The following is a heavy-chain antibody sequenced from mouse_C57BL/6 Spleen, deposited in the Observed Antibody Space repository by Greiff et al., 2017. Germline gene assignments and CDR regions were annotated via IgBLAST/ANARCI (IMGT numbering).Heavy chain of an antibody. D-gene: IGHD1-1*01. J-gene: IGHJ4*01. CDR3: TLTTVVAKENAMDY. CDR1: GYTFTSYW. CDR2: IYPGNSDT. Sequence: EVKVVESGTVLARPGASVKMSCKTSGYTFTSYWMHWVKQRPGQGLEWIGAIYPGNSDTSYNQKFTGKAKLTAVTSASTAYMELSSLTNEDSAVYYCTLTTVVAKENAMDYWGQGTSVTVSS. V-gene: IGHV1-5*01.